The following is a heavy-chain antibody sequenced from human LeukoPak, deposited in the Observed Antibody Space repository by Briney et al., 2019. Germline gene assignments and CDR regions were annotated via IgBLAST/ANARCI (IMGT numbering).Heavy chain of an antibody. Sequence: SETLSLTCTVSGGSLSSYYWSWIRQPPGKGLEWIGYIYYSGSTNYNPSLKSRVTISVDTSKNQFSLKLSSVTAADTAVYYCARHNTAMYPYYFDYWGQGTLVTVSS. CDR1: GGSLSSYY. CDR2: IYYSGST. V-gene: IGHV4-59*08. D-gene: IGHD5-18*01. J-gene: IGHJ4*02. CDR3: ARHNTAMYPYYFDY.